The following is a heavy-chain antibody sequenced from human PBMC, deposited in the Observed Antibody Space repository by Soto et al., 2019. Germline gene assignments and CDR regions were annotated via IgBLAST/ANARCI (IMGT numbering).Heavy chain of an antibody. CDR3: AREPPPDSVAYYDFWSGPITPQTTLDY. V-gene: IGHV1-18*01. D-gene: IGHD3-3*01. CDR1: GYTFTSYG. CDR2: ISAYNGNT. J-gene: IGHJ4*02. Sequence: ASVKVSCKASGYTFTSYGISWVRQAPGQGLEWMGWISAYNGNTNYAQKLQGRVTMTTDTSTSTAYMELRSLRSDDTAVYYCAREPPPDSVAYYDFWSGPITPQTTLDYWGQGTLVTVSS.